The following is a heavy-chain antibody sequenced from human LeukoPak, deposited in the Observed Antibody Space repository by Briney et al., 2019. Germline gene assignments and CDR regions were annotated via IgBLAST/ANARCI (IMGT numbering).Heavy chain of an antibody. CDR2: ISYDGSNK. J-gene: IGHJ3*02. V-gene: IGHV3-30*04. Sequence: PGGSLRLSCAASGFTFSSYAMHWVRQAPGKGLEWVAVISYDGSNKYYADSVKGRFTISRDKSKNTLYLQMNSLRAEDTAVYYCASDIVATIGDDAFDIWGQGTMVTVSS. CDR3: ASDIVATIGDDAFDI. D-gene: IGHD5-12*01. CDR1: GFTFSSYA.